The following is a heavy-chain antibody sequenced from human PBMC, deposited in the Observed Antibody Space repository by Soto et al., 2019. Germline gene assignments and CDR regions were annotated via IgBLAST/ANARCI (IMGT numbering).Heavy chain of an antibody. D-gene: IGHD6-19*01. J-gene: IGHJ4*02. CDR2: IIPIFGTA. Sequence: AFVKVSRQASGGPFSSYSISWGGQAPGQGLEWMGGIIPIFGTANYAQKFQGRVTITADESTSTAYMELSSLRSDDTAVYYCARDDSSGWYDLDYWGQGTLVTVSS. V-gene: IGHV1-69*01. CDR1: GGPFSSYS. CDR3: ARDDSSGWYDLDY.